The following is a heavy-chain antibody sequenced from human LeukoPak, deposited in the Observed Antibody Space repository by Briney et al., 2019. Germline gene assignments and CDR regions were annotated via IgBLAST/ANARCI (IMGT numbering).Heavy chain of an antibody. V-gene: IGHV3-53*01. CDR2: IYSGGST. J-gene: IGHJ4*02. D-gene: IGHD6-19*01. CDR1: GFTVSSNS. CDR3: ARDNFAPSSGCPPDY. Sequence: GGSLRLSCTVSGFTVSSNSMSWVRQAPGKGLEWVSFIYSGGSTQYSDSVKGRFTISRDNSKNTLYLQMNSLRAEDTAVYYCARDNFAPSSGCPPDYWGQGTLVTVSS.